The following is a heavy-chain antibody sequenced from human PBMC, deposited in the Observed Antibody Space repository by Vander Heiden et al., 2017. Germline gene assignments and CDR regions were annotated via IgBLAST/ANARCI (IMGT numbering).Heavy chain of an antibody. CDR3: ARNVAVAGVYYYYGMDV. V-gene: IGHV2-70*01. CDR2: IDWDDDK. CDR1: GFSLSTSGMC. J-gene: IGHJ6*02. D-gene: IGHD6-19*01. Sequence: QVTLRESGPALVKPTQTLTLTCPFSGFSLSTSGMCVSWIRQPPGKTLEWLALIDWDDDKYYSTSLKTRLTISKDTSKNQVVLTMTNMDPVDTATYYCARNVAVAGVYYYYGMDVWGQGTTVTVSS.